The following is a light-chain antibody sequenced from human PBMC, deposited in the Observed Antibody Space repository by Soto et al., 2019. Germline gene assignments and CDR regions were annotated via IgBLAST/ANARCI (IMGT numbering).Light chain of an antibody. CDR3: QQYNTYPWA. J-gene: IGKJ1*01. Sequence: DIQVTQSPSTLSASVGDRVTFPCRASQSISSWLAWYQQKPGKAPKLLLYDASTLQSGVPSRFSGSGSGTDFTLTISRLHPDDFATYYCQQYNTYPWAFGQGTKVDIK. CDR2: DAS. V-gene: IGKV1-5*01. CDR1: QSISSW.